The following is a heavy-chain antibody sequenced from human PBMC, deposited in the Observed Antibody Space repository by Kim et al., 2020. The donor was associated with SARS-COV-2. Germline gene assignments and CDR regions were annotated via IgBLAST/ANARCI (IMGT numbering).Heavy chain of an antibody. CDR2: ISYDGSNK. V-gene: IGHV3-30*18. D-gene: IGHD3-22*01. CDR1: GFTFSSYG. J-gene: IGHJ4*02. Sequence: SLRLSCAASGFTFSSYGMHWVRQAPGKGLEWVAVISYDGSNKYYADSVKGRFTISRDNSKNTLYLQMNSLRAEDTAVYYCAKSGYYDSSGYWGHYFDYWGQGTLVTVSS. CDR3: AKSGYYDSSGYWGHYFDY.